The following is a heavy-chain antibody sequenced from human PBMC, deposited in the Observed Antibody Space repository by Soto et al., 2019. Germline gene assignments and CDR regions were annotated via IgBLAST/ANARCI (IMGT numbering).Heavy chain of an antibody. CDR1: GGTFSTYA. V-gene: IGHV1-69*01. CDR2: IIPIFGTA. Sequence: QVQLVQSGAEVKKPGSSVKVSCKASGGTFSTYAISWVRQAPGQGLEWMGGIIPIFGTAKYAQKFQGRVTITADESTSTAYMELSSLRSEDTAVYYCAREIFGVIISGGRDAFVIWGQGTMVTVSS. CDR3: AREIFGVIISGGRDAFVI. J-gene: IGHJ3*02. D-gene: IGHD3-3*01.